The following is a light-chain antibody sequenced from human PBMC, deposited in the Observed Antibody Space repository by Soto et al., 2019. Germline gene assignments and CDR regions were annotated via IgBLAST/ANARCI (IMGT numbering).Light chain of an antibody. J-gene: IGLJ1*01. CDR3: SSYTSSSTLWV. Sequence: QSVLTQPASVSGSPGQSITISCTGTSSDVCGYNYVSWYQQHPGKAPKLMIYDVSNRPSGVSNRFSGSKSGNTASLTISGLQAEDEADYYCSSYTSSSTLWVFGTGTKVTVL. V-gene: IGLV2-14*01. CDR1: SSDVCGYNY. CDR2: DVS.